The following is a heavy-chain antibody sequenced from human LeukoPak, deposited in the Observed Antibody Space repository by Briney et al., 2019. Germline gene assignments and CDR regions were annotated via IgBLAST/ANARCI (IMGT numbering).Heavy chain of an antibody. CDR2: ISSSSGSI. D-gene: IGHD2-2*01. Sequence: GGSLRLSCAASGFTFSSFSMNWVRQAPGKGLEWVSSISSSSGSIYYADSLKGRFTISRDNAKNSLYLQMDSLRAEDTAVYYCARRYCSSTSCVNWFDSWGQGSLVTVSS. J-gene: IGHJ5*01. CDR3: ARRYCSSTSCVNWFDS. CDR1: GFTFSSFS. V-gene: IGHV3-21*01.